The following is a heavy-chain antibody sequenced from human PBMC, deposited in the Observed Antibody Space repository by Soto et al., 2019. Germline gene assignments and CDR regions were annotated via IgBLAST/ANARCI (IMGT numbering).Heavy chain of an antibody. D-gene: IGHD3-22*01. Sequence: LRLSCTASGFAFGDYAMSWVRQAPGKGLEWVGFIRSKAYGGTTEYAASVKGRFIMSRDDSKSIAYLQMNSLKTEDTAVYYCTGAPYYYDSSGSSFDYWGQGTLVTVSS. J-gene: IGHJ4*02. CDR2: IRSKAYGGTT. CDR1: GFAFGDYA. CDR3: TGAPYYYDSSGSSFDY. V-gene: IGHV3-49*04.